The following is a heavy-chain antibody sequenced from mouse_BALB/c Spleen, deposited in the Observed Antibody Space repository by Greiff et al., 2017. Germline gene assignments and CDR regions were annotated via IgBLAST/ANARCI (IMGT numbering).Heavy chain of an antibody. V-gene: IGHV2-2*02. CDR3: ARTGKLWPYAMDY. J-gene: IGHJ4*01. Sequence: QVQLKESGPGLVQPSQSLSITCTVSGFSLTSYGVHWVRQSPGKGLEWLGVIWSGGSTDYNAAFISRLSISKDNYKSQVFFKMNSLQANDTAIYYCARTGKLWPYAMDYWGQGTSVTVSS. D-gene: IGHD6-1*01. CDR2: IWSGGST. CDR1: GFSLTSYG.